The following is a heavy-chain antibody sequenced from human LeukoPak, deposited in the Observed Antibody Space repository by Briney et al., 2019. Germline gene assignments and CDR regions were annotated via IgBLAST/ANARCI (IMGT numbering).Heavy chain of an antibody. J-gene: IGHJ4*02. D-gene: IGHD3-22*01. CDR2: ISSTGSTI. CDR1: GFTFSGYY. Sequence: GGSLRLSCAASGFTFSGYYMSWIRQAPGKGLEWVSYISSTGSTIFYADSMRGRFTISRDNAKNSLYLQMNSLRAEDTAVYYCARGVGGPYGRGFYYHYFDYWGQGTLVTVSS. CDR3: ARGVGGPYGRGFYYHYFDY. V-gene: IGHV3-11*01.